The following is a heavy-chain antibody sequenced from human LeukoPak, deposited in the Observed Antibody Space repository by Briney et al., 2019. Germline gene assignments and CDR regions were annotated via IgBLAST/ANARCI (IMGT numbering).Heavy chain of an antibody. CDR2: ISGSGGST. J-gene: IGHJ4*02. CDR3: AKDPLGYCSGGSCYSADY. CDR1: GFTFSSYA. V-gene: IGHV3-23*01. Sequence: GGSLRLSCAASGFTFSSYAMSWVRQAPGKGPEWVSAISGSGGSTYYADSVKGRFTISRDNSKNTLYLQMNSLRAEDTAVYYCAKDPLGYCSGGSCYSADYWGQGTLVTVSS. D-gene: IGHD2-15*01.